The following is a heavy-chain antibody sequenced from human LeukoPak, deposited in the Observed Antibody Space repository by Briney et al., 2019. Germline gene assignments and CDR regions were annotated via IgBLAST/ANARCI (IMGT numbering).Heavy chain of an antibody. Sequence: SQTLSLTCAISGDSVSSNSAAWNWIRQSPSRGLEWLGRTYYRSKWYNDYAVSVKSRITINPDTSKNQFSLQLSSVTAADTAVYYCARVITMVRGVIISSRSYNWFDPWGQGTLVTVSS. CDR1: GDSVSSNSAA. J-gene: IGHJ5*02. V-gene: IGHV6-1*01. CDR3: ARVITMVRGVIISSRSYNWFDP. CDR2: TYYRSKWYN. D-gene: IGHD3-10*01.